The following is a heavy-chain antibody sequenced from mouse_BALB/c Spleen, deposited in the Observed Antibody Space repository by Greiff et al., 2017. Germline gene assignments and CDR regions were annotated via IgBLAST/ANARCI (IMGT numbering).Heavy chain of an antibody. V-gene: IGHV5-6-5*01. D-gene: IGHD2-1*01. J-gene: IGHJ1*01. CDR1: GFTFSSYA. CDR2: ISSGGST. CDR3: ARRGYGNLYWYFDV. Sequence: EVHLVESGGGLVKPGGSLKLSCAASGFTFSSYAMSWVRQTPEKRLEWVASISSGGSTYYPDSVKGRFTISRDNARNILYLQMSSLRSEDTAMYYCARRGYGNLYWYFDVWGAGTTVTVSS.